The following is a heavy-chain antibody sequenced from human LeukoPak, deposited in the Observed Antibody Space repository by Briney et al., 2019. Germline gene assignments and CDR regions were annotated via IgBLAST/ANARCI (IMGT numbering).Heavy chain of an antibody. V-gene: IGHV3-9*01. CDR3: ARAGVSIMVRGVRY. J-gene: IGHJ4*02. D-gene: IGHD3-10*01. CDR2: ISWNSGSI. CDR1: GFTFDDYA. Sequence: PGRSLRLSCAASGFTFDDYAMHWVRQAPGKGLEWVSGISWNSGSIGYADSVKGRFTISRDNSKNTLYLQMNSLRAEDTAVYYCARAGVSIMVRGVRYWGQGTLVTVSS.